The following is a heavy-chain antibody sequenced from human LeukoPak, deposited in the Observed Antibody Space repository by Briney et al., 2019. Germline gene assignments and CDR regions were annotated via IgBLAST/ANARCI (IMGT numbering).Heavy chain of an antibody. Sequence: GGSLRLSCAASGFTFSSYAMSWVRQAPGKGLEWVSGISGSGGSTYYADSVKGRFTISRDNSKNTQYLQMNSLRAEDTAVYYCAKGLQGYSSSWFDPWGQGTLVTVSS. CDR2: ISGSGGST. CDR1: GFTFSSYA. CDR3: AKGLQGYSSSWFDP. V-gene: IGHV3-23*01. J-gene: IGHJ5*02. D-gene: IGHD4-11*01.